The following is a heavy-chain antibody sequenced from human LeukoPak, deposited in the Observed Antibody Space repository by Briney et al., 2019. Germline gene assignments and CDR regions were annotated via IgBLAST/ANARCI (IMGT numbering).Heavy chain of an antibody. CDR2: IWYDGSNK. V-gene: IGHV3-33*01. CDR1: GFTFSSYG. D-gene: IGHD5-18*01. Sequence: GRSLRLSCAASGFTFSSYGMHWVRQAPGKGLEWVAVIWYDGSNKYYADSVKGRFTTSRDNSKNTLYLQMNSLRAEDTAVYYCARDNRGGYSYGRFDYWGQGTLVTVSS. J-gene: IGHJ4*02. CDR3: ARDNRGGYSYGRFDY.